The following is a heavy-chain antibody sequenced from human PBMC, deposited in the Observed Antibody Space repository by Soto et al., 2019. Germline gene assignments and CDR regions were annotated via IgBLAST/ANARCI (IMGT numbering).Heavy chain of an antibody. D-gene: IGHD1-26*01. V-gene: IGHV1-18*01. CDR3: ARDARGGRYAFAS. J-gene: IGHJ4*02. CDR1: GYTFTSYG. CDR2: ISAYNGNT. Sequence: QVQLVQSGAEVKKPGASVKVSCKASGYTFTSYGISWVRQAPGQGREWMGWISAYNGNTNYARKLRARVTMTPDTSTSTADVELRSLGSDDTAVYYCARDARGGRYAFASWGQGTLVPSSP.